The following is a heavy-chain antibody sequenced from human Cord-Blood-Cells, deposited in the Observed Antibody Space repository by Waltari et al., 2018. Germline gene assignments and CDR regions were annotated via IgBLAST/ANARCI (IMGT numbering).Heavy chain of an antibody. Sequence: KASGGTFSSYAISWVRQAPGQGLEWMGGIIPIFGTANYAQKFQGRVTITADESTSTAYMELSSLRSEDTAVYYCARGSSPTGDYYYYYMDVWGKGTTVTVSS. CDR2: IIPIFGTA. CDR1: GGTFSSYA. J-gene: IGHJ6*03. V-gene: IGHV1-69*01. CDR3: ARGSSPTGDYYYYYMDV. D-gene: IGHD7-27*01.